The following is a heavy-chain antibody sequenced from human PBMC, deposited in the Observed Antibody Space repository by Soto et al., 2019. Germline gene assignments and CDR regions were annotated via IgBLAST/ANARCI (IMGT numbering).Heavy chain of an antibody. V-gene: IGHV1-69*02. J-gene: IGHJ6*03. CDR3: ARGLQRSKSYYYYYMDV. CDR2: VIPLLSIS. CDR1: GDTFSNHS. Sequence: QVQLVQSGAEVKKPGSSAKVSCKASGDTFSNHSINWVRQAPGQGLEWMGRVIPLLSISNYAQKFQGRVTITADRSTSTAYMELSSLRSEDTAMYYCARGLQRSKSYYYYYMDVWGKGTTVTVSS. D-gene: IGHD1-1*01.